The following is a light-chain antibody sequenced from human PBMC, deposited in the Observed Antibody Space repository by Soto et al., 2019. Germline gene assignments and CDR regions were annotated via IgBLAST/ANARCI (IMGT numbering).Light chain of an antibody. J-gene: IGKJ2*01. CDR2: KAS. CDR3: QQYDASPLT. Sequence: DIQMTQSPSTLSASVGDRAIITCRASQTVRNWLAWFQQKPGEAPKLLIYKASRLESGVPSRFSGSGYGTDGTLTITNLVPGDSATYFCQQYDASPLTFGQGTKLEIK. V-gene: IGKV1-5*03. CDR1: QTVRNW.